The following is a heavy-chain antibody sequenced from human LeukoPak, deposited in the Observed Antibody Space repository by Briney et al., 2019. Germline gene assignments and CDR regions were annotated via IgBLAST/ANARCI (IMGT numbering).Heavy chain of an antibody. CDR2: ISGSGGGT. Sequence: PGGSLRLSCAASGFTFSSYAMSWVRQAPWKGLEWVSSISGSGGGTYYADPVKGRFTISRDNSKSALYLQMNSLRADDTAIYYCAKVGGYSYGSFDHWGQGTLVTVSS. J-gene: IGHJ4*02. CDR3: AKVGGYSYGSFDH. CDR1: GFTFSSYA. D-gene: IGHD5-18*01. V-gene: IGHV3-23*01.